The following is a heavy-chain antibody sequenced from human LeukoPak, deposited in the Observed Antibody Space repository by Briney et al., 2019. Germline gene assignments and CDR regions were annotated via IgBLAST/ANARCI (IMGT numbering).Heavy chain of an antibody. V-gene: IGHV3-72*01. CDR1: GFTFSDHY. Sequence: PGGSLRLSCAASGFTFSDHYMDWVRQAPGKGLEWVGRIRNEANSYTTEYAASVKGRFTISRDDSKNSLYLQMNSLKTEDTAVYYCARDGLEDLSLSYDSWGQGTLVTVSS. CDR2: IRNEANSYTT. J-gene: IGHJ4*02. D-gene: IGHD3-16*02. CDR3: ARDGLEDLSLSYDS.